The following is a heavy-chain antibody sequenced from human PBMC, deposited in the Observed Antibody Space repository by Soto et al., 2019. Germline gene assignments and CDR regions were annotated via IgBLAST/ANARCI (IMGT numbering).Heavy chain of an antibody. CDR1: GFTFSTYA. J-gene: IGHJ4*02. Sequence: GGSLRLSCAASGFTFSTYAMAWVRQAPGKGLEWVSGVSASGLNTDYADPVKGRFTISRDNAKNSLFLQMNTLRAEDTAVYYCASYDSSGSMAYWGQGTLVTVSS. CDR2: VSASGLNT. V-gene: IGHV3-23*01. CDR3: ASYDSSGSMAY. D-gene: IGHD3-22*01.